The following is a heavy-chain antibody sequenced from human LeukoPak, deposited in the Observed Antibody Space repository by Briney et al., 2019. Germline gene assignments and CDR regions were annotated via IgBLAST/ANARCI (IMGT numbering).Heavy chain of an antibody. CDR3: AKYVIQQLRSSGYDYFDY. V-gene: IGHV3-23*01. CDR2: ISASGGST. D-gene: IGHD5-12*01. J-gene: IGHJ4*02. Sequence: GGSLRLSCAASRFTFNTYGMSWVRQAPGKGLEWVSGISASGGSTYYADSVKGRFTISRDNFKNTLYLQLNSLRAEDTAVYYCAKYVIQQLRSSGYDYFDYWGQGTLVTVSS. CDR1: RFTFNTYG.